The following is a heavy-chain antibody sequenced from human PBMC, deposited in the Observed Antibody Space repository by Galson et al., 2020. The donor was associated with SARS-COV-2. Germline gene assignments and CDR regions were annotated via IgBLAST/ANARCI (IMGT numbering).Heavy chain of an antibody. V-gene: IGHV4-34*01. CDR1: GGSFSDYV. CDR2: IKYSGDT. Sequence: SETLSLTCAVYGGSFSDYVWTWIRQPPGKGLEWIGQIKYSGDTNYNPSLKGRVSMSIDTSKSQFSLKLNSVTTADTAVYYCARGAPGYWGQGTLVTVSS. CDR3: ARGAPGY. J-gene: IGHJ4*01.